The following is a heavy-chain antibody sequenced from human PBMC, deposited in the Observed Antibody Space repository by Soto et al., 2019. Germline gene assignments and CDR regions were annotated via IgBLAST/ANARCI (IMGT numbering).Heavy chain of an antibody. CDR2: ISAYNGKT. CDR1: GYTFTSYG. V-gene: IGHV1-18*01. Sequence: ASVKVSCKASGYTFTSYGISWVRQAPGQGLEWMGWISAYNGKTNYAQKLQGRVTMTTDTSTTTAYMELRSLRSDDTAVYYCARTVTTSYYYYYYYMDVWGKGTTVTVSS. D-gene: IGHD4-4*01. CDR3: ARTVTTSYYYYYYYMDV. J-gene: IGHJ6*03.